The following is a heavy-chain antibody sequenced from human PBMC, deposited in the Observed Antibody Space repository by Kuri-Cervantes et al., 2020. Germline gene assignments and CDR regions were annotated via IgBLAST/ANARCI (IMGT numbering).Heavy chain of an antibody. CDR2: INPSGGST. Sequence: ASVKVSCKASGYTFTSYYMHWVRQAPGQGLEWMGIINPSGGSTSYAQKFQGRVTMTRDTSISTAYMELSRLRSDDTAVYYCARATYSGYDWVYYYYCGMDVWGQGTTVTVSS. D-gene: IGHD5-12*01. CDR3: ARATYSGYDWVYYYYCGMDV. V-gene: IGHV1-46*01. CDR1: GYTFTSYY. J-gene: IGHJ6*02.